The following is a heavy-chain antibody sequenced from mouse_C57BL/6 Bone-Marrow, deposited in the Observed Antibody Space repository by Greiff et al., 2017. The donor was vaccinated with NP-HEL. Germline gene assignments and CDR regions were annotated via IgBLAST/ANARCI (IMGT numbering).Heavy chain of an antibody. J-gene: IGHJ4*01. V-gene: IGHV3-6*01. D-gene: IGHD1-1*01. Sequence: EVQLQESGPGLVKPSQSLSLTCSVTGYSITSGYYWNWIRQFPGNKLEWMGYISYDGSNNYNPSLKNRISITRDTSKNQFFLKLNSVTTADTATYYCARAGAFTTVVATRAMDYWGQGTSVTVSS. CDR1: GYSITSGYY. CDR3: ARAGAFTTVVATRAMDY. CDR2: ISYDGSN.